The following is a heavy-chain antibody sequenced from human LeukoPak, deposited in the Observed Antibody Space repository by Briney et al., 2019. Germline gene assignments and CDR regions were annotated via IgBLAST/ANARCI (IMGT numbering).Heavy chain of an antibody. CDR1: GLTFSNYG. V-gene: IGHV3-23*01. CDR2: ITGDGTTT. CDR3: AKMHGYFDY. Sequence: GGSLRLSCEASGLTFSNYGMSWVRQAPGKGLQWVSAITGDGTTTYYADSVKGRFTISRDNSKNMLYLQMSSLRAEDTAVYYCAKMHGYFDYWGQGALVRVSS. J-gene: IGHJ4*02.